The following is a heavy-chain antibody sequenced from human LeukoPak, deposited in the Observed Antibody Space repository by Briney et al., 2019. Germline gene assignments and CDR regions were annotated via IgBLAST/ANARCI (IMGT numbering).Heavy chain of an antibody. Sequence: GGSLRLSCAASGFTFSSYAMSWVRQAPGKGLDWVSAISGSGGSTYCADSVKGRFTISRDNSKSTLYLQMNSLRAEDTALYYCAREEDFWSGRPFSPDYWGQGTLVSVSS. CDR3: AREEDFWSGRPFSPDY. V-gene: IGHV3-23*01. J-gene: IGHJ4*02. D-gene: IGHD3-3*01. CDR1: GFTFSSYA. CDR2: ISGSGGST.